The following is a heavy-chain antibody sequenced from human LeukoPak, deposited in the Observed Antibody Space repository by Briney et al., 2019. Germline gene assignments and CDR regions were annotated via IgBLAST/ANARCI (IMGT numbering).Heavy chain of an antibody. CDR2: INPNSGGT. CDR1: GYTFTGYY. D-gene: IGHD3-16*01. J-gene: IGHJ4*02. V-gene: IGHV1-2*02. CDR3: AGVKGGEYYFDY. Sequence: ASVKVSCKASGYTFTGYYMHWVRQAPGQGLEWMGWINPNSGGTNYAQKFQGRVTMTRDTSISTAYMELSRLRSDDTAVYYCAGVKGGEYYFDYWGQGTLVTVSS.